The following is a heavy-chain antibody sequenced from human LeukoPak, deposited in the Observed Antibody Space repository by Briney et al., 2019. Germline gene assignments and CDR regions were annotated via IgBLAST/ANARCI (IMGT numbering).Heavy chain of an antibody. D-gene: IGHD3-22*01. J-gene: IGHJ3*02. CDR2: ISGSGGST. Sequence: GGSLRLSCAASGLTFSSYAMSWVRQAPGKGLEWVSAISGSGGSTYYADSVKGRFTISRDNSKNTLYLQMNSLRAEDTAVYYCAKGNPFDYYDSSGYPDDAFDIWGQGTMVTVSS. V-gene: IGHV3-23*01. CDR3: AKGNPFDYYDSSGYPDDAFDI. CDR1: GLTFSSYA.